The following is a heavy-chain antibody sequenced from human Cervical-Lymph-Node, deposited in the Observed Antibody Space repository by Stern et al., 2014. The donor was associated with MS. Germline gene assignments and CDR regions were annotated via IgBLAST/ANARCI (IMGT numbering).Heavy chain of an antibody. V-gene: IGHV4-59*01. Sequence: VQLEESGPGLVRPSETLSLTCTVSGDPISGYYWSWIRQPPGKGLEWIGYIYYTGSTNYNPSLNSRVTMSLDTSKNQFSLRLSSVTAADTAVYYCAKYVRGGNLYYLDYWGQGALITVSS. CDR1: GDPISGYY. CDR3: AKYVRGGNLYYLDY. J-gene: IGHJ4*02. CDR2: IYYTGST. D-gene: IGHD3-10*01.